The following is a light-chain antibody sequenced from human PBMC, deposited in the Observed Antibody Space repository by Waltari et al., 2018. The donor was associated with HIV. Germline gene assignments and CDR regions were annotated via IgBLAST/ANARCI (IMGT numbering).Light chain of an antibody. CDR3: QQSKTFPLD. J-gene: IGKJ2*01. CDR2: AAS. V-gene: IGKV1-12*01. Sequence: DIQMTQSPSSVSAFVGDRVTIPCRASQDIARGVAWYQQNPGKAPKLLIYAASSLHSGVPSRFSGNGSGTDFTLTISSLQPADSATYYCQQSKTFPLDFGQGSKLEI. CDR1: QDIARG.